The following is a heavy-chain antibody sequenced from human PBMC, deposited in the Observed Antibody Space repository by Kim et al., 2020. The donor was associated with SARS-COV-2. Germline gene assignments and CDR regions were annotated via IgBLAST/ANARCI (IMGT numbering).Heavy chain of an antibody. CDR1: GGSISSSSYY. J-gene: IGHJ3*02. Sequence: SETLSLTCTVSGGSISSSSYYWGWIRQPPGKGLEWIGSIYYSGSTYYNPSLKSRVTISVDTSKNQFSLKLSSVTAADTAVYYCARRSDSVAAAKNAFDIWGQGTMVTVSS. CDR2: IYYSGST. V-gene: IGHV4-39*01. D-gene: IGHD6-13*01. CDR3: ARRSDSVAAAKNAFDI.